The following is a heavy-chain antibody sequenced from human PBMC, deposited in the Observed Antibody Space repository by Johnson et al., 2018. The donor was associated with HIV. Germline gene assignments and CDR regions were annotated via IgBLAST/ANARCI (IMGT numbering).Heavy chain of an antibody. J-gene: IGHJ3*02. D-gene: IGHD3-10*01. Sequence: VQLVESGGGVVRPGGSLRLSCAASGFTFDDYGMSWVRQAPGKGLEWVSGINWNGETTGYADSVKGRFTISRDSAQNFLYLQMNSLRAEDTALYYCARDSKPCRYYYGSGSASDAFDSWGQGTMVIVSS. V-gene: IGHV3-20*04. CDR1: GFTFDDYG. CDR3: ARDSKPCRYYYGSGSASDAFDS. CDR2: INWNGETT.